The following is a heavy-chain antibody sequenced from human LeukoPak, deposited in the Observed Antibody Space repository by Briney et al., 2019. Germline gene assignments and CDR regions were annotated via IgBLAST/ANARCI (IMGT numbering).Heavy chain of an antibody. D-gene: IGHD4-17*01. CDR3: ARGHSPVTTKVSYFQH. Sequence: PSETLSLTCAVYGGSFSGYYWSWIRQPPGKGLEWIGEINHSGSTNYNPSPKSRVTILVDTSKSQFSLKLSSVTAADTAVYYCARGHSPVTTKVSYFQHWGQGTLVTVSS. CDR2: INHSGST. J-gene: IGHJ1*01. CDR1: GGSFSGYY. V-gene: IGHV4-34*01.